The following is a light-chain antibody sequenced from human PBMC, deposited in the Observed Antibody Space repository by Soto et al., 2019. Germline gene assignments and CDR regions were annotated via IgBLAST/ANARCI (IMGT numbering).Light chain of an antibody. CDR1: QTVSSSS. V-gene: IGKV3-20*01. CDR2: GAS. Sequence: DIVLTQSPGTLSLSPGERATLSCRASQTVSSSSLAWYQQKPGQAPRLLIFGASTRAAGFPDRFSGSGSGTDFTVTISRLEPEDFAVYYCQQYGSSPRTFGQGTKVDIK. CDR3: QQYGSSPRT. J-gene: IGKJ1*01.